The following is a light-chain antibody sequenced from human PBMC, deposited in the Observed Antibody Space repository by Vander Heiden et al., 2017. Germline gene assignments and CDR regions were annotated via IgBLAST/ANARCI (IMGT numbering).Light chain of an antibody. V-gene: IGLV2-23*02. CDR3: CSYAGSNTLL. CDR1: SSNVVIFNL. CDR2: EVS. Sequence: QSAPTQPASLSGSPGQSITISCTGTSSNVVIFNLVSWYQQHPGKAPKLMISEVSKRPSGVSNRFSGSKSGTTASLTISGLQAEDEADYYCCSYAGSNTLLFGGGTKLTVL. J-gene: IGLJ2*01.